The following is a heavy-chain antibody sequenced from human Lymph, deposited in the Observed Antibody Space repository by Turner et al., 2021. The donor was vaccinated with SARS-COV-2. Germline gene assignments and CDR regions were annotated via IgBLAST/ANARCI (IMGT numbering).Heavy chain of an antibody. V-gene: IGHV1-8*02. CDR3: AGGRYSGGGMDV. D-gene: IGHD1-26*01. Sequence: QVQLVQSGAEVKKPGASVKVSCKAPGYTFTSYDINWVRQATGQGLEWIGWMNPNRCKPGYAQKFQGKVTMTRNTPISTAYMELSSLRSEDTGVYYFAGGRYSGGGMDVWGQGTTVTVSS. J-gene: IGHJ6*02. CDR1: GYTFTSYD. CDR2: MNPNRCKP.